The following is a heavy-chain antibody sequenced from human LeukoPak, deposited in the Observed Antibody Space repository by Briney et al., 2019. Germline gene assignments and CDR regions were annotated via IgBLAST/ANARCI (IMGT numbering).Heavy chain of an antibody. CDR2: IIPILGIA. Sequence: SVKVSCKASGGTFSSYAISWVRQAPGQGLDWMGRIIPILGIANYAQKFQGRVTITADKSTSTAYMELSSLRSEDTAVYYCARGRIIVASGYYYYGMDVWGRGTTVTVSS. V-gene: IGHV1-69*04. J-gene: IGHJ6*02. D-gene: IGHD5-12*01. CDR1: GGTFSSYA. CDR3: ARGRIIVASGYYYYGMDV.